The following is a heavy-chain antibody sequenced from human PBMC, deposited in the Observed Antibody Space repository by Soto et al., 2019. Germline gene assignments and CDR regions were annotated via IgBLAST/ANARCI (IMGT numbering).Heavy chain of an antibody. D-gene: IGHD2-15*01. CDR3: ARAYSDAFDI. Sequence: GGSLRLSCAASGFTFSDYYMTWIRQAPGKGLEWVSYISSSGSGIYYADSVKGRFTISRDNAKNSLYLQMSGLRAEDTAVFYCARAYSDAFDIWGQGTMVTVSS. V-gene: IGHV3-11*01. CDR1: GFTFSDYY. CDR2: ISSSGSGI. J-gene: IGHJ3*02.